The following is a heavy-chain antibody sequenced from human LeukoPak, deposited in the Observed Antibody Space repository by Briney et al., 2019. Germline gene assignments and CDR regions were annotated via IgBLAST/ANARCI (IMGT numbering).Heavy chain of an antibody. D-gene: IGHD1-14*01. J-gene: IGHJ3*02. CDR2: IKENGNEQ. CDR1: GFSFSSFW. V-gene: IGHV3-7*01. CDR3: ARGPGDFDASDI. Sequence: GGSLRLSCAASGFSFSSFWMSWVRQAPGKGPEWVAHIKENGNEQYHADSVKGRFTISRDNAQKSLWLQMNSLRVEDTAVYYCARGPGDFDASDIWGQGTMVTVSS.